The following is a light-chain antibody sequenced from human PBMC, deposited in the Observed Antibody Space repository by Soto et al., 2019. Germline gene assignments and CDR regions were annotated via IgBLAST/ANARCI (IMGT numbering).Light chain of an antibody. V-gene: IGKV3-11*01. CDR2: DAS. Sequence: EIVLTQSPATLSLSPGEGATLSCRASQSVSSHLAWYQQKPGQAPRLLIYDASVRATGIPARFSGSGSGTDFTLTISSLEPDDFAVYYCQQRTDWITFDQGTRLDIK. CDR1: QSVSSH. J-gene: IGKJ5*01. CDR3: QQRTDWIT.